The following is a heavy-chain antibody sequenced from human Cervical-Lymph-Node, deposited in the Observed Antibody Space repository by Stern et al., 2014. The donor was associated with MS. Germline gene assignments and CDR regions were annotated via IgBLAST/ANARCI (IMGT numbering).Heavy chain of an antibody. Sequence: VQLLESGGGVVQPGRSLRLSCAASGFTFSSSGMHWVRQAPGKGLEWLGIIGYDGSNRYYADSVKGRFTISRDNSKNTLYLQMNSLRAEDTAVYYCAREGGNTAEYFQHWGQGTLVTVSS. V-gene: IGHV3-33*01. J-gene: IGHJ1*01. CDR3: AREGGNTAEYFQH. CDR1: GFTFSSSG. CDR2: IGYDGSNR. D-gene: IGHD4-23*01.